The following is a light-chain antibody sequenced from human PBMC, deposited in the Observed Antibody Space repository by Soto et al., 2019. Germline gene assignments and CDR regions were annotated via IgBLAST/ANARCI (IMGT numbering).Light chain of an antibody. CDR1: QSISGW. CDR2: KAS. CDR3: QQYNTYPWT. J-gene: IGKJ1*01. Sequence: DIPITQSPSTLSASLAERACMXPQASQSISGWLAWYQQKPGKAPKLLIYKASSLESGVPSKFSGSGSGTEFTLTINSLQPDDFATYYCQQYNTYPWTFGQGTKVDI. V-gene: IGKV1-5*03.